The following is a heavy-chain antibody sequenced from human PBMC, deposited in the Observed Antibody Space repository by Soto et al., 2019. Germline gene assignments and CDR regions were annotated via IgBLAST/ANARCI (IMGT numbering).Heavy chain of an antibody. CDR3: AGWGGHDYNY. J-gene: IGHJ4*02. CDR2: IRPDGSET. CDR1: GFTFTDFY. V-gene: IGHV3-7*03. D-gene: IGHD4-4*01. Sequence: EVQLVQSGGGLVQPGGSLRLSCVGSGFTFTDFYMNWVRQVPGKGLEWVANIRPDGSETNYVESVKGRFTTSRDNAKNSLFLQMNSLRADDTAVYYCAGWGGHDYNYWGQGILVTVSS.